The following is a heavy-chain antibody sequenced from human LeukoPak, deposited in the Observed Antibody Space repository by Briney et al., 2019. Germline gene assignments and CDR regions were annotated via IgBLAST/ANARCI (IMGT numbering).Heavy chain of an antibody. D-gene: IGHD3-22*01. V-gene: IGHV1-46*01. CDR1: GYTFTGYY. Sequence: ASVKVSCKASGYTFTGYYMHWVRQAPGQGLEWMGIINPSGGSTSYAQKFQGRVTMTRDMSTSTAYMELRSLRSDDTAVYYCARDLFPRYYYDSSGSKPGVDYWGQGTLVTVSS. J-gene: IGHJ4*02. CDR3: ARDLFPRYYYDSSGSKPGVDY. CDR2: INPSGGST.